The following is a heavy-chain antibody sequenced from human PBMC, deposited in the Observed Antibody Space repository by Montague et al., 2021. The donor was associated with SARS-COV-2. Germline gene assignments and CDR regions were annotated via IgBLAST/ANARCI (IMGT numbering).Heavy chain of an antibody. J-gene: IGHJ5*02. CDR1: GGSISSYY. CDR2: IYYSGST. CDR3: ATRYCSSTSCWGFDP. Sequence: SETLSLTCTVSGGSISSYYWSWIRQPPGKGLEWIGYIYYSGSTNYNPSLKSRVTIPVDTSKNQFSLKLSSVTAADTAVYYCATRYCSSTSCWGFDPWGQGTLVTVSS. V-gene: IGHV4-59*01. D-gene: IGHD2-2*01.